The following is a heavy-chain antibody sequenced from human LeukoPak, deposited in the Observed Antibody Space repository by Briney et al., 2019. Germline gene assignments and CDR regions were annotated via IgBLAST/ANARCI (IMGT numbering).Heavy chain of an antibody. CDR1: GFTFSSYS. D-gene: IGHD3-10*01. CDR2: ISSSSSYI. Sequence: PGGSLRLSCVTSGFTFSSYSMNWVRQAPGKGLEWVSSISSSSSYIYYADSVKGRFTISRDNAKNSLYLQMNSLRAEDTAVYYCASFGESTGAFDYWGQGTLVTVSS. CDR3: ASFGESTGAFDY. J-gene: IGHJ4*02. V-gene: IGHV3-21*01.